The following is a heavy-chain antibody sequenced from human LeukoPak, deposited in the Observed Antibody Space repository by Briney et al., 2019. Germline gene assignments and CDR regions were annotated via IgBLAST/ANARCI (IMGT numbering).Heavy chain of an antibody. Sequence: GGSLRLSCAASGFTVSSNYMSWVRQAPGKGLEWVSVIYSGGSTYYADPVKGRFTISRDNSKNSLYLQMNTLRAEDTAVYYCARVLVVPLVSIHMDVWGQGTTVTVSS. D-gene: IGHD2-2*01. V-gene: IGHV3-53*01. CDR2: IYSGGST. CDR1: GFTVSSNY. J-gene: IGHJ6*02. CDR3: ARVLVVPLVSIHMDV.